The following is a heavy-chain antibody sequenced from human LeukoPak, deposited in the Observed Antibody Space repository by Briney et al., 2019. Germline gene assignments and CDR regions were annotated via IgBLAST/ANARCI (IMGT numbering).Heavy chain of an antibody. CDR2: LWYDGSNK. Sequence: PGGSLRLFCAASGFTFSSFAMHWVRQDPGKGLEWVAVLWYDGSNKLYGDSVRGRFTISRDNTKNTLYLQMNSLRAEDTAVYYCVKDRTGSWSFDYWGQGTLVTVSS. CDR3: VKDRTGSWSFDY. V-gene: IGHV3-30*02. CDR1: GFTFSSFA. J-gene: IGHJ4*02. D-gene: IGHD6-13*01.